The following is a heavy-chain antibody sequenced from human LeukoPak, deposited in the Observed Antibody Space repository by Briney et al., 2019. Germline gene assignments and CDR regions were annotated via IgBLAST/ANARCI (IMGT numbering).Heavy chain of an antibody. CDR3: ASSPYYYDSSGYYYRYFQH. V-gene: IGHV4-39*07. Sequence: PSETLSLTCTVSGGSISNSDYYWDWIRQPPGKGLEWIGSINYRGSTYYNPSLESRVTISVDTSKNQFSLRMSSVTAADTAVYYCASSPYYYDSSGYYYRYFQHWGQGTLVTVSS. CDR1: GGSISNSDYY. J-gene: IGHJ1*01. CDR2: INYRGST. D-gene: IGHD3-22*01.